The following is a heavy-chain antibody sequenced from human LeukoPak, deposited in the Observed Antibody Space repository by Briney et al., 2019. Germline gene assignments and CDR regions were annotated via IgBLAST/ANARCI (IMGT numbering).Heavy chain of an antibody. CDR3: ARGNSSPLYYYYMDV. CDR1: GYPFTSYG. CDR2: INPNSGGT. Sequence: ASVKVSCKASGYPFTSYGISWVRQAPGQGLEWMGWINPNSGGTNYAQKFQGRVTMTRDTSISTAYMELSRLRSEDTAVYYCARGNSSPLYYYYMDVWGKGTTVTVSS. V-gene: IGHV1-2*02. J-gene: IGHJ6*03. D-gene: IGHD6-13*01.